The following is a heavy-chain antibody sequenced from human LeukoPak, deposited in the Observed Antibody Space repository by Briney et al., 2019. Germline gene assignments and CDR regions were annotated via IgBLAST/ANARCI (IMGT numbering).Heavy chain of an antibody. D-gene: IGHD3-16*01. J-gene: IGHJ4*02. Sequence: PGGSLRLSCAASGFTFSYHWMTWVRQAPGKGLEWVSAISGSGGSTYYADSVKGRFTISRDNSKNTLYLQMNSLRAEDTAVYYCAKDPPTGGGSWGQGTLVTVSS. CDR3: AKDPPTGGGS. CDR2: ISGSGGST. CDR1: GFTFSYHW. V-gene: IGHV3-23*01.